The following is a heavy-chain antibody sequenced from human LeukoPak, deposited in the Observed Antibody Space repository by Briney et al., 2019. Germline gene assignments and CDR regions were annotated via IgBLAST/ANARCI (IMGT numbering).Heavy chain of an antibody. D-gene: IGHD1-26*01. CDR2: ISGSGADT. CDR3: ARDVVGATYFD. J-gene: IGHJ4*02. CDR1: GFIFSNYA. Sequence: GGSLRLSCAASGFIFSNYAMSWVRQAPGKGLEWVSAISGSGADTYYADSVKGRFTISRDNSKNTLYLQMSSLRAEDTAVYYCARDVVGATYFDWGQGTLVTVSS. V-gene: IGHV3-23*01.